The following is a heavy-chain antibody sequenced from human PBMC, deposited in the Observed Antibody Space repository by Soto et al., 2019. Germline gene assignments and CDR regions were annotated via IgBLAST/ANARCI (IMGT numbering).Heavy chain of an antibody. J-gene: IGHJ6*01. CDR1: GYRFNNYW. CDR3: ARVGISVFRGDMEV. CDR2: IYSGDSDT. Sequence: GESLKISCKGSGYRFNNYWIGWVRQMPGKGLEWMAIIYSGDSDTRYSPSFEGQVTISADKSISTAYLQWSSLKASDTAMYYCARVGISVFRGDMEVWGQGNKVT. V-gene: IGHV5-51*01. D-gene: IGHD3-10*01.